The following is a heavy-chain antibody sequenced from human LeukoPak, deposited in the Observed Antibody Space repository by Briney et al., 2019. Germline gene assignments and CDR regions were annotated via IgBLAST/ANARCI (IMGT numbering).Heavy chain of an antibody. CDR2: INSDGSST. CDR3: TRGSSGPDY. Sequence: PGGSLRRSGAASGFTFSSSWLHWVRQAPGKGLVWVSRINSDGSSTVYADSVKGRFTISRDNAKNTLYLQMNSLRADDTAVYYCTRGSSGPDYWGQGTLVTVSS. D-gene: IGHD3-22*01. J-gene: IGHJ4*02. V-gene: IGHV3-74*01. CDR1: GFTFSSSW.